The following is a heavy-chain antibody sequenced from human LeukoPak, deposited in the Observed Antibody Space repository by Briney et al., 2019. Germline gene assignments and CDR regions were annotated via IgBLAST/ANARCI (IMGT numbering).Heavy chain of an antibody. V-gene: IGHV4-39*01. J-gene: IGHJ4*02. Sequence: PSETLSLTCTVSGGSISSSSYYWGWIRQPPWKGLEWIGCMYNSGSTYYDPTLKSRVTKSVDTTKNQFALQLSSVLAAATAVYYCASPGGATVTKIDYWGQGTLVTVSS. D-gene: IGHD4-17*01. CDR3: ASPGGATVTKIDY. CDR2: MYNSGST. CDR1: GGSISSSSYY.